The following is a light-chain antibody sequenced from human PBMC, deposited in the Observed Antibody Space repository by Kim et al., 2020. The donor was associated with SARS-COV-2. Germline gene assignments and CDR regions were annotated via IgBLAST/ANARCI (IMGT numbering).Light chain of an antibody. CDR2: KAP. CDR1: QSISSW. CDR3: QQYNSYSSWT. Sequence: SVGDRVTITCRASQSISSWLAWYQQKPGKAPKLLIYKAPSLESGVPSRFSGSGSGTEFTLTISSLQPDDFATYYCQQYNSYSSWTFGQGTKVDIK. V-gene: IGKV1-5*03. J-gene: IGKJ1*01.